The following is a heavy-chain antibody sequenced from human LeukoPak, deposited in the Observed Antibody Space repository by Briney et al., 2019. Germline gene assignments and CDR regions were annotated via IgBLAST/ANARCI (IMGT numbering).Heavy chain of an antibody. D-gene: IGHD6-13*01. CDR2: IYHSGST. Sequence: PSETLSLTCAVSGGSISSGGYSWSWIRQPPGKGLEWIGYIYHSGSTNYNPSLKSRVTISVDTSKNQFSLKLRSVTAADTAVYYCASNYRPGIADQGDYWGQGTLVTVSS. CDR3: ASNYRPGIADQGDY. J-gene: IGHJ4*02. CDR1: GGSISSGGYS. V-gene: IGHV4-30-2*01.